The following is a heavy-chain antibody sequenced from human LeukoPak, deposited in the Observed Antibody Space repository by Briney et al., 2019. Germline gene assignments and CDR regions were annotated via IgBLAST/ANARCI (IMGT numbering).Heavy chain of an antibody. CDR2: IIPIFGTA. V-gene: IGHV1-69*05. CDR3: ARGVEGARLLFSFDY. Sequence: SVKVSCKASGGTFSSYAISWVRQAPGQGLEWMGGIIPIFGTANYAQKFQGRVTITTDESTSTAYMELSSLRSEDAAVYYCARGVEGARLLFSFDYWGQGTLVTVSS. CDR1: GGTFSSYA. J-gene: IGHJ4*02. D-gene: IGHD1-26*01.